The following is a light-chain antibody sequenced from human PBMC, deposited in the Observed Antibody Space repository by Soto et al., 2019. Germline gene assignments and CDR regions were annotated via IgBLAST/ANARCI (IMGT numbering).Light chain of an antibody. CDR1: SSDVGGDNY. CDR2: EVT. V-gene: IGLV2-8*01. J-gene: IGLJ2*01. Sequence: QSVLTQPPSASGSPGQSVTISCTGTSSDVGGDNYVSWYQQHPGKAPKLMIYEVTKRPSGVPDRFSGSKSGNTASLTVSGLQVEDEADYYCGSLKVFGGGTKLTVL. CDR3: GSLKV.